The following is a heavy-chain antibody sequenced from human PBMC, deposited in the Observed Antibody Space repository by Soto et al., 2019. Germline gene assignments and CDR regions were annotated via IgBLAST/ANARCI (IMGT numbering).Heavy chain of an antibody. D-gene: IGHD6-19*01. CDR1: GGSISSYY. J-gene: IGHJ4*02. V-gene: IGHV4-59*01. CDR3: ARAHSSGWSGDY. CDR2: IYYSGST. Sequence: SETLSLTCTVSGGSISSYYWSWIRQPPGKGLEWIGYIYYSGSTNYNPSLKSRVTISVDTSKNQFSLKLSSVTAADTAVYYCARAHSSGWSGDYWGQGTLVTVSS.